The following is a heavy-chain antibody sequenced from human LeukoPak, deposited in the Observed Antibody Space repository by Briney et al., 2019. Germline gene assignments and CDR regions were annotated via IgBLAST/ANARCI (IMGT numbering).Heavy chain of an antibody. D-gene: IGHD4-23*01. CDR3: ARVTRSSSSVDFDY. J-gene: IGHJ4*02. V-gene: IGHV4-4*02. CDR2: TYHSGST. CDR1: GGSISSSNW. Sequence: SGTLSLTCAVSGGSISSSNWWSWVRQPPGKGLEWIGETYHSGSTNYNPSLKSRVTISVDKSKNQFSLKLSSVTAADTAVYYCARVTRSSSSVDFDYWGQGTLVTVSS.